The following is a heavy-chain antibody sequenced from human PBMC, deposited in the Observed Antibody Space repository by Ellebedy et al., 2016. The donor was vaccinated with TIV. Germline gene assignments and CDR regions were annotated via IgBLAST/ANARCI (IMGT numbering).Heavy chain of an antibody. CDR2: IGYDGSKE. D-gene: IGHD2-15*01. CDR3: ARNRYCSSGDCYALGY. J-gene: IGHJ4*02. V-gene: IGHV3-33*08. CDR1: GFTIIDYD. Sequence: GESLKISCAASGFTIIDYDMDWVRQAPGKGLEWVATIGYDGSKEFFADSVKGRFTISRDTSKTTVSLQMNSLRAEDTAVYYCARNRYCSSGDCYALGYWGQGTLVTVSS.